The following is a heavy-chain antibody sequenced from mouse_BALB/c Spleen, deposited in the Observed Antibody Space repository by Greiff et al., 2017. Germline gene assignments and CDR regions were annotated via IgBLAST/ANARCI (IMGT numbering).Heavy chain of an antibody. V-gene: IGHV2-9*02. CDR2: IWAGGST. J-gene: IGHJ3*01. CDR3: ASYGYDEFAY. CDR1: GFSLTSYG. D-gene: IGHD2-2*01. Sequence: VQLQESGPGLVAPSQSLSITCTVSGFSLTSYGVHWVRQPPGKGLEWLGVIWAGGSTNYNSALMSRLSISKDNSKSQVFLKMNSLQTDDTAMYYCASYGYDEFAYWGQGTLVTVSA.